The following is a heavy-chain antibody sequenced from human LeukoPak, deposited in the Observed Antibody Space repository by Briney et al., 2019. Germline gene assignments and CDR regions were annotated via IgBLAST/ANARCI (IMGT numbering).Heavy chain of an antibody. V-gene: IGHV1-69*13. CDR3: ACRVGATMVYYYYGMDV. J-gene: IGHJ6*02. CDR1: GYTFTSYG. CDR2: IIPIFGTA. Sequence: ASVKVSCKASGYTFTSYGISWVRQAPGQGLEWMGGIIPIFGTANYAQKFQGRVTITADESTSTAYMELSSLRSEDTAVYYCACRVGATMVYYYYGMDVWGQGTTVTVSS. D-gene: IGHD1-26*01.